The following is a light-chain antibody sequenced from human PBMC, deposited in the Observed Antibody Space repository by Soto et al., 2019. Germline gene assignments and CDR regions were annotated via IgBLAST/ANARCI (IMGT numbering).Light chain of an antibody. V-gene: IGKV1-33*01. CDR1: QDINNY. CDR3: QQYVYLPPT. J-gene: IGKJ4*02. Sequence: DIQMTQSPSSLSASVGDRVTISCQASQDINNYLNWYQQKPGKAPKLLIYDASKLETGVPSRFSGSGSGTDVTFTISCLQPEDIATYYCQQYVYLPPTFGGGTKVEIK. CDR2: DAS.